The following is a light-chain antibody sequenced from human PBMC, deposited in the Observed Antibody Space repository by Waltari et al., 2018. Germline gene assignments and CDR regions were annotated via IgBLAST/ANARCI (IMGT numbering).Light chain of an antibody. J-gene: IGLJ2*01. V-gene: IGLV9-49*01. Sequence: QPVLTQPPSASASLGTSVTLPSTLNSGYYTYKAHWYQRRPGKGPRFVMRVGTSGIVGSKGDGIPDRFSVLGSGLSRYLTIKNIQEEDEGDYYCGADRGSGSNFVPVFGGGTKLTVL. CDR2: VGTSGIVG. CDR1: SGYYTYK. CDR3: GADRGSGSNFVPV.